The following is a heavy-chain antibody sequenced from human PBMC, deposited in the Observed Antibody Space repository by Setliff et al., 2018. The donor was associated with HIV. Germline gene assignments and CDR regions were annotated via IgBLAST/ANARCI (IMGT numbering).Heavy chain of an antibody. CDR1: GFTFSNYW. Sequence: GGSLRLSCATSGFTFSNYWMHWVRQVPGKGLVWISRINSDGTTTNYADSVKGRFTISRDNAKNTVYLQMNSLRAEDTAVYYCARDPLNGDLAFDIWGPGTKVTVSS. J-gene: IGHJ3*02. CDR3: ARDPLNGDLAFDI. CDR2: INSDGTTT. V-gene: IGHV3-74*01. D-gene: IGHD2-8*01.